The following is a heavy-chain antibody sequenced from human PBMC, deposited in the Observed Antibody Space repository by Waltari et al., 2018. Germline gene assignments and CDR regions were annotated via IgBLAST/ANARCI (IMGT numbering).Heavy chain of an antibody. Sequence: QVQLVQSGAEVKKPGSSVKVSCKASGGTFSSYAISWVRQAPGQGLEWMGRIIPIFGPATYAQKFQGRVTITTDKSTSTAYMELSSLRSEDTAVYYCARALVPWGWGAFDIWGQGTMVTVSS. D-gene: IGHD7-27*01. CDR1: GGTFSSYA. CDR2: IIPIFGPA. J-gene: IGHJ3*02. CDR3: ARALVPWGWGAFDI. V-gene: IGHV1-69*05.